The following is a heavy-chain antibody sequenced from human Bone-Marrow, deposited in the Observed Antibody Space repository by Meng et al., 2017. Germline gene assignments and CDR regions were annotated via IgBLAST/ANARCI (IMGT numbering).Heavy chain of an antibody. V-gene: IGHV3-9*01. CDR3: AYLAVAGHYYGMDV. Sequence: GGSLRLSCAASGFTFDDYAMHWVRQAPGKGLEWVSGISWNSGSIGYADSVKGRFTISRDNAKNSLYLQMNSLRAEDTAVYYCAYLAVAGHYYGMDVWGQGTTVTVSS. CDR2: ISWNSGSI. J-gene: IGHJ6*02. CDR1: GFTFDDYA. D-gene: IGHD6-19*01.